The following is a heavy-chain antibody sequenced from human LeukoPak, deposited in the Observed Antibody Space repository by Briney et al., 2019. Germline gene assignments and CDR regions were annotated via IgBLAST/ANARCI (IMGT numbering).Heavy chain of an antibody. J-gene: IGHJ4*02. Sequence: GGSLRLSCAASGFTFSSYSMNWVRQAPGKGLEWVSSISSSSSYIYYADSVKGRFTISRDNAKNSLYLQMNSLRAEDTAVYYCAIPLIVVVVAAPGYWGQGTLVTVSS. V-gene: IGHV3-21*01. CDR2: ISSSSSYI. D-gene: IGHD2-15*01. CDR1: GFTFSSYS. CDR3: AIPLIVVVVAAPGY.